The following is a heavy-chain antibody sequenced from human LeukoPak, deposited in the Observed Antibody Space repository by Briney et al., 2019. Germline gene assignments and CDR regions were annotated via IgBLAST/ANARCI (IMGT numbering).Heavy chain of an antibody. CDR2: ISPDSNYK. CDR3: ARDMVTMIVVVHDAFDI. CDR1: GFTFSTYS. V-gene: IGHV3-21*01. D-gene: IGHD3-22*01. J-gene: IGHJ3*02. Sequence: AGESLRLSCAASGFTFSTYSMNWLRLAPGKGLEWASSISPDSNYKYYVDSVKGRFTISRDNAKSSLYLQMNSLRAEDTAVYYCARDMVTMIVVVHDAFDIWGQGTMVTVSS.